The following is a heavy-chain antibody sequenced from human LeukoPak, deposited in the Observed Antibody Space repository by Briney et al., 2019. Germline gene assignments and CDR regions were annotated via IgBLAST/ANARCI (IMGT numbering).Heavy chain of an antibody. Sequence: ASVKVSCKASGYTLTSYDINWVRQATGQGLEWMGWMNPNSGNTGYAQKFQGRVTMTRNTSISTAYMELSSLRSEDTAVYYCARVRHPYYYDSSGPSDYWGQGTLVTVSS. CDR2: MNPNSGNT. J-gene: IGHJ4*02. V-gene: IGHV1-8*02. CDR1: GYTLTSYD. D-gene: IGHD3-22*01. CDR3: ARVRHPYYYDSSGPSDY.